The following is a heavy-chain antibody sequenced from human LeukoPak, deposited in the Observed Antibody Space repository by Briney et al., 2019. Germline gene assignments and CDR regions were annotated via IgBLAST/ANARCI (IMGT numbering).Heavy chain of an antibody. CDR3: ARRTIFGVVRSYFDY. CDR1: GGTFSSYA. Sequence: GASVKVSCKASGGTFSSYAISWVRHAPGQGLEWMGGIIPIFGTANYAQKFQGRVTITADESTSTAYMELSSLRSEDTAVYYCARRTIFGVVRSYFDYWGQGTLVTVSS. J-gene: IGHJ4*02. D-gene: IGHD3-3*01. V-gene: IGHV1-69*13. CDR2: IIPIFGTA.